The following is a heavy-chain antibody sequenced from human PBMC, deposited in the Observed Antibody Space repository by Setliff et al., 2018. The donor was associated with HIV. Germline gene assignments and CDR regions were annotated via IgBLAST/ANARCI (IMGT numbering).Heavy chain of an antibody. Sequence: VSVKVSCKASGYTFSDYYIHWVRQAPGQGLEWMGWISPNRGATNFAQKFLGRVTMTRDTSISTAYLELSSLTSDDTAVYYCARVLAGLNWFDPWGQGTLVTVSS. CDR2: ISPNRGAT. J-gene: IGHJ5*02. CDR3: ARVLAGLNWFDP. D-gene: IGHD2-15*01. V-gene: IGHV1-2*02. CDR1: GYTFSDYY.